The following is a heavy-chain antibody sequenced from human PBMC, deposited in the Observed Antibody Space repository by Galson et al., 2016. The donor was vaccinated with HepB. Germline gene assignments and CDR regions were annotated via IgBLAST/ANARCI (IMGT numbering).Heavy chain of an antibody. J-gene: IGHJ4*03. CDR2: STSKTDGGAI. D-gene: IGHD3-9*01. Sequence: SLRLSCAASGFSFSTAWMTWVRQAPGKGLEWIGRSTSKTDGGAIDYAAPVRGRFTISRDASRDTLFLQMNSLTFEDTAVYYCTVCGLTGDLDYWGRGTRVAVSS. CDR1: GFSFSTAW. CDR3: TVCGLTGDLDY. V-gene: IGHV3-15*01.